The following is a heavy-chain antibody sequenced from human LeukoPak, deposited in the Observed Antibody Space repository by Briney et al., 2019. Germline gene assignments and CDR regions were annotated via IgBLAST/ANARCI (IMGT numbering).Heavy chain of an antibody. J-gene: IGHJ4*02. D-gene: IGHD2-2*01. CDR3: AKERIVVVPAALDY. CDR1: GFTVSSNY. V-gene: IGHV3-53*01. CDR2: IYSGGST. Sequence: QPGGSLRLSCAASGFTVSSNYMSWVRQAPGKGLEWVSVIYSGGSTYYADSVKGRFTISRDNSKNTLYLQMNSLRAEDTAVYYCAKERIVVVPAALDYWGQGTLVTVSS.